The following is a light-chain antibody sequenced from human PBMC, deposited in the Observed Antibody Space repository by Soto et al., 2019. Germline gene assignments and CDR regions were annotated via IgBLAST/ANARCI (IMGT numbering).Light chain of an antibody. J-gene: IGKJ5*01. CDR3: QQYGSSPT. CDR1: QSVSSSY. CDR2: GAS. V-gene: IGKV3-20*01. Sequence: EIVLTQSPVTLSLSPGERATLSCRASQSVSSSYLAWYQQKPDQAPRRLIYGASSRATGIPDRFSGSGSGTDFTLTISRLEPEDFAVYYCQQYGSSPTFGEGTRLEIK.